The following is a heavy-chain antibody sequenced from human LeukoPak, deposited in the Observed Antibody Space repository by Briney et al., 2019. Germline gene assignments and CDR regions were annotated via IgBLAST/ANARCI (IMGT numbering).Heavy chain of an antibody. CDR3: ARGIQADY. CDR1: GYTFTSYG. V-gene: IGHV1-8*02. Sequence: GASVKVSCKASGYTFTSYGISWVRQATGQGLEWMGWMNPNNGNTGFAQKFQGRVTLTRNTSISTAYMELSSLRSEDTAVYYCARGIQADYWGQGTLVTVSS. D-gene: IGHD1-1*01. CDR2: MNPNNGNT. J-gene: IGHJ4*02.